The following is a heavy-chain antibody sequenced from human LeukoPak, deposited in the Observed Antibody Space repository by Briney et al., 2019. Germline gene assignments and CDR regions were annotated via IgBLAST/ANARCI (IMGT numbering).Heavy chain of an antibody. CDR2: IDSRGDYT. V-gene: IGHV3-23*01. J-gene: IGHJ3*02. D-gene: IGHD3-22*01. CDR1: GFTFSNYA. Sequence: GGSLRLSCAASGFTFSNYAVTWVRQAPGKGLEWVSLIDSRGDYTLYAGSVRGRFTVSRDNSKNTLYLHMKSLRAEDTAVYYCAKLSKMIVVVAYGFDIWGQGTMVTVSS. CDR3: AKLSKMIVVVAYGFDI.